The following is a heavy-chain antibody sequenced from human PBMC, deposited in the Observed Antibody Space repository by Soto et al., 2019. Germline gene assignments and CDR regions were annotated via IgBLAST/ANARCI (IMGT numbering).Heavy chain of an antibody. D-gene: IGHD3-16*01. CDR3: VRGPRPSSVVTGAF. J-gene: IGHJ4*02. CDR2: ISDDGSTI. V-gene: IGHV3-74*01. Sequence: EVQLVESGGGLVQPGGSLRLSCAASGFVFSMYWMHWVRQAPGKGLEWVSRISDDGSTIHYADSVKGRFSISRDNAQNTLFLEMTALTAEDTAVYYCVRGPRPSSVVTGAFWGQGSPVTVSS. CDR1: GFVFSMYW.